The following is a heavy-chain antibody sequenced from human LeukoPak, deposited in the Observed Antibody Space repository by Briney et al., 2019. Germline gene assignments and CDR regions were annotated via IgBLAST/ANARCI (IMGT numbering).Heavy chain of an antibody. J-gene: IGHJ4*02. CDR1: GFTFSSYS. CDR2: ISSSSSYI. V-gene: IGHV3-21*01. D-gene: IGHD6-13*01. CDR3: ARGKQQLELDY. Sequence: GGSLRLSCAASGFTFSSYSMNWVRQAPGKGLKWVSSISSSSSYIYYADSVKGRFTISRDNAKNSLYLQMNSLRAEDTAVYYCARGKQQLELDYWGQGTLVTVSS.